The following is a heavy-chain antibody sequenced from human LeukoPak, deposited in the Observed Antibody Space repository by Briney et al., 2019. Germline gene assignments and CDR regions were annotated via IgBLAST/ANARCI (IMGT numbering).Heavy chain of an antibody. CDR1: GFTFKTYG. D-gene: IGHD1-26*01. Sequence: PGRSLRLSCAASGFTFKTYGMHWVRQAPGKGLEWVAVIPSDGSYKYYADSVKGRFTSSRDNSKNTLYLQMNSLRPEDTAVYYCATWGARRMWDLRDFDYWGQGTLVTVSS. CDR3: ATWGARRMWDLRDFDY. CDR2: IPSDGSYK. V-gene: IGHV3-30*03. J-gene: IGHJ4*02.